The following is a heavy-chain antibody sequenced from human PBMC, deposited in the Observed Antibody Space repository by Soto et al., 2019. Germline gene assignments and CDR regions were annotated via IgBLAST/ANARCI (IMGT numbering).Heavy chain of an antibody. V-gene: IGHV4-30-4*01. CDR1: GGSISSDDYY. J-gene: IGHJ1*01. CDR2: IHSSGSI. CDR3: ARDLDGLHDDTSGPFPRPG. Sequence: PSETLSLTCTVSGGSISSDDYYWSWIRQAPGRGLEWIGYIHSSGSIYYNPSLKSRATMSIDTAGNQFSLKVNSVTAADTAVYYCARDLDGLHDDTSGPFPRPGWGQGTLVTVSS. D-gene: IGHD3-22*01.